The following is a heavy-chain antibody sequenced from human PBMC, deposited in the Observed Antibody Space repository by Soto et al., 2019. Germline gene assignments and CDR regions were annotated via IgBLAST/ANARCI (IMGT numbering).Heavy chain of an antibody. CDR1: GFSLTTNGMC. Sequence: GSGPTLVNPTQTLTLTCTFSGFSLTTNGMCVNWIRQPPGKALEWLALIDWDDDKYYSTSLEARLTISKDTSKDQVVLTMTNMDPVDTATYYCAWCLPAAPMDVWGQGTTVTVSS. J-gene: IGHJ6*02. CDR3: AWCLPAAPMDV. D-gene: IGHD2-2*01. V-gene: IGHV2-70*01. CDR2: IDWDDDK.